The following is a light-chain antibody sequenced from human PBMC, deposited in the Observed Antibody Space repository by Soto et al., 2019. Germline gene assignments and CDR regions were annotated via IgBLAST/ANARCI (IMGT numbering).Light chain of an antibody. CDR3: QQYKNWPRT. Sequence: EIVLKQSPATLSLSAGERSTLSCMASQSVSSYLAWYQQKPGQAPRLLIYDASNRATGIPARFSGSGSGTEFTLTISRLGPEDFAVYYCQQYKNWPRTFGQGTTGDIK. CDR1: QSVSSY. V-gene: IGKV3-11*01. J-gene: IGKJ1*01. CDR2: DAS.